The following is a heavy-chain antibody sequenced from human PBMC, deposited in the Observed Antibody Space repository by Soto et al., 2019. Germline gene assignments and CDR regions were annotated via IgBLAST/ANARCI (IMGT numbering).Heavy chain of an antibody. V-gene: IGHV5-51*01. D-gene: IGHD5-18*01. CDR3: ARGYSYGYFSTARYYGMDV. Sequence: LGESLKISCKGSGYSFTSYWIGWVRQMPGKGLEWMGIIYPGDSDTRYSPSFQGQVTISADKSISTAYLQWSSLKASDTAMYYCARGYSYGYFSTARYYGMDVWGQGTTVTVSS. CDR1: GYSFTSYW. CDR2: IYPGDSDT. J-gene: IGHJ6*02.